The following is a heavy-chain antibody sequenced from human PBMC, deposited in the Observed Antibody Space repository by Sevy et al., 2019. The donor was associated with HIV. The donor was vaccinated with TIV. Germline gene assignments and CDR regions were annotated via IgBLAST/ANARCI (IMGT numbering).Heavy chain of an antibody. CDR2: ISAYNGNT. CDR1: GYTFTSYG. J-gene: IGHJ6*02. D-gene: IGHD3-10*01. Sequence: ASVKVSCKASGYTFTSYGISWVRQAPGQGLEWMGWISAYNGNTNYAQKLQGRVTMTTDTSTSTAYMGLRSLRSDDTAVYYCARDFQTMVRGVILYYYGMDVWGQGTTVTVSS. CDR3: ARDFQTMVRGVILYYYGMDV. V-gene: IGHV1-18*01.